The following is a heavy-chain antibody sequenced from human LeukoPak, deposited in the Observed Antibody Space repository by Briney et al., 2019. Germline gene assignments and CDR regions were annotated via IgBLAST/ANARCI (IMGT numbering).Heavy chain of an antibody. V-gene: IGHV3-20*04. CDR3: ARGDDFSGDY. Sequence: PGGSLRLSCAASGFTFDDYGMSWVRQAPGKGLEWVSGINWNGGSTGYADSVKGRFTISRDNAKSSLYLQMNSLRVEDTAVYYCARGDDFSGDYWGQGTLVTVSS. CDR1: GFTFDDYG. D-gene: IGHD3-16*01. J-gene: IGHJ4*02. CDR2: INWNGGST.